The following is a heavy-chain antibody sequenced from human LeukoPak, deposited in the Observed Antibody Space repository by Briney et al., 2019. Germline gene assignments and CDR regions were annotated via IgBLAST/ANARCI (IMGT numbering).Heavy chain of an antibody. D-gene: IGHD3-3*01. V-gene: IGHV1-2*02. J-gene: IGHJ3*02. Sequence: ASVKVSCKASGYTFTGYYMHWVRQAPGQGLEWMGWINPNSGGTNYAQKFQGRVTMTRDTSISTAYMELSRLRSDDTAVYYCARGPKYYDFWSGYRRTNAFDIWGQGTMVTVSS. CDR2: INPNSGGT. CDR3: ARGPKYYDFWSGYRRTNAFDI. CDR1: GYTFTGYY.